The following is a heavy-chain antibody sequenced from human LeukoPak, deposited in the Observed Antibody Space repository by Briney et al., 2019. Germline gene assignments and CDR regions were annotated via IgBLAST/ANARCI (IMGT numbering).Heavy chain of an antibody. D-gene: IGHD5-12*01. CDR2: IYSSGST. V-gene: IGHV4-4*09. CDR1: GGSISGFY. J-gene: IGHJ4*02. CDR3: GRNTVGYSYFDY. Sequence: SETLSLTCTVSGGSISGFYWSWIRQSPGKGLEWIGYIYSSGSTNYNPSLKSRVTISVDTSKNQFSLKVSSVTASETAVYYCGRNTVGYSYFDYGGQGTLVTVSS.